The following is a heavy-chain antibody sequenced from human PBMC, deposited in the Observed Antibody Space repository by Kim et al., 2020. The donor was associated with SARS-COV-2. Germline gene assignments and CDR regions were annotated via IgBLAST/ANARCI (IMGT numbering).Heavy chain of an antibody. D-gene: IGHD5-12*01. CDR3: AKDASGLLRLAWYFDL. CDR1: GYSISSGYY. Sequence: SETLSLTCNVSGYSISSGYYWGWIRQPPGKGLEWIGSIYHSGSTYYNPSVKSRVTISVDTSKNQFSLQLSSVTAADTAIYYCAKDASGLLRLAWYFDLWG. J-gene: IGHJ2*01. CDR2: IYHSGST. V-gene: IGHV4-38-2*02.